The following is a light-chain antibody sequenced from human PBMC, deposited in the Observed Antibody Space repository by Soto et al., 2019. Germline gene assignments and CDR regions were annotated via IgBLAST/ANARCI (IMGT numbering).Light chain of an antibody. CDR1: QSVSSNY. V-gene: IGKV3-20*01. Sequence: EIVLTQSPGTLSLSPGERATLSCRASQSVSSNYLAWYQQKPGQAPRLLIYGASSRATGIPDRFSGSGSGTDFTLTISRLEPEDFAVYYCQQFGSSPLLTFGGGTKVDI. CDR3: QQFGSSPLLT. CDR2: GAS. J-gene: IGKJ4*01.